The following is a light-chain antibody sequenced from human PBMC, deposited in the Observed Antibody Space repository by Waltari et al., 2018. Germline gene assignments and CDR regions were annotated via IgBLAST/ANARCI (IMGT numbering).Light chain of an antibody. V-gene: IGKV3-15*01. Sequence: EVVMTQSPATLSVSPGERATLSCSASQSVSSKLAWYQQKPGQAPRLLIYDTSTRATGVPAKFSGSGSGTEFTLTISTMQSENFAIYYCQQYDKWPLTFGQGTKVEI. CDR1: QSVSSK. CDR2: DTS. CDR3: QQYDKWPLT. J-gene: IGKJ1*01.